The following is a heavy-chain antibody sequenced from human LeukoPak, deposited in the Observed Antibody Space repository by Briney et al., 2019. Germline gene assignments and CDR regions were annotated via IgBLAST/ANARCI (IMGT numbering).Heavy chain of an antibody. Sequence: GASVQVSCQASGYTFTSYYMHWVRQAPGQRLEWMGWSSAYNGNTNYAQKLQGRVTMNTDTSTSTDYMSPRNLRSDDTHVYYCPRDIAGLLWGFGAFDIWGQGTMVTVSS. D-gene: IGHD3-10*01. CDR2: SSAYNGNT. CDR1: GYTFTSYY. CDR3: PRDIAGLLWGFGAFDI. V-gene: IGHV1-18*04. J-gene: IGHJ3*02.